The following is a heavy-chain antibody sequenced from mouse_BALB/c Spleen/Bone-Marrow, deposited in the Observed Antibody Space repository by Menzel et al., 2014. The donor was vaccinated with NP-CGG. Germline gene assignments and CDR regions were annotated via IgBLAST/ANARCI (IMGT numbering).Heavy chain of an antibody. CDR2: INPSNGGT. CDR1: GYTFTSYY. Sequence: VKLQESGTELVKPGASVKLSCKASGYTFTSYYMFWVKQGPGQGLEWIGEINPSNGGTAFNEKFKSKVTLTVDKSSSTAYIQLSGLTSEDSAVYYCKRSAGTGFAYWGQGTLVTVS. V-gene: IGHV1-53*01. CDR3: KRSAGTGFAY. J-gene: IGHJ3*01. D-gene: IGHD3-3*01.